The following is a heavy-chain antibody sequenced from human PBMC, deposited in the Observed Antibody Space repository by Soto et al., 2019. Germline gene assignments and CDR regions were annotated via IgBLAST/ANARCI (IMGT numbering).Heavy chain of an antibody. CDR1: GFTFSSYA. V-gene: IGHV3-23*01. J-gene: IGHJ3*02. CDR3: AKDRGYSYDAFDI. CDR2: ISGSGGST. Sequence: EVQLLESGGGLVQPGGSLRLSCAASGFTFSSYAMSWVRQAPGKGLEWVSAISGSGGSTYYADSVKGRFTISRDNSKNPLYLQMNSLRAEDTAVYYCAKDRGYSYDAFDIWGQGTMVTVSS. D-gene: IGHD5-18*01.